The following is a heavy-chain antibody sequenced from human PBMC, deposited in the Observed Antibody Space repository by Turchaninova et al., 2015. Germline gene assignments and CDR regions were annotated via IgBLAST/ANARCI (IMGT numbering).Heavy chain of an antibody. Sequence: QVQLVVSGGGVVQPGRSLSISCAAPGFTISNSAMHWVRQAPGTGLVWVALLATDGRITNYADSVKGRFTISRDNSRNTLFLQMNSLRAEDTAVYYCAGALCGGDCYLFDNWGQGTLVTVSS. CDR3: AGALCGGDCYLFDN. D-gene: IGHD2-21*02. J-gene: IGHJ4*02. CDR2: LATDGRIT. V-gene: IGHV3-30*04. CDR1: GFTISNSA.